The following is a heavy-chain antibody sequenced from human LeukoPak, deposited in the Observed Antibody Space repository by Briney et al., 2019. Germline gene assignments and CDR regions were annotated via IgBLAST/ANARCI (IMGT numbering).Heavy chain of an antibody. CDR1: GFTFNTYS. Sequence: GGSLRLSCAASGFTFNTYSMTWVRQAPGKGLEWVSVISGSGGTTYYTDSVKGRFTISRDNSKNTLYLQMNSLRAEDTALYYCARAAMVRGVDYFDYWGQGTLVTVSP. J-gene: IGHJ4*02. D-gene: IGHD3-10*01. CDR2: ISGSGGTT. V-gene: IGHV3-23*01. CDR3: ARAAMVRGVDYFDY.